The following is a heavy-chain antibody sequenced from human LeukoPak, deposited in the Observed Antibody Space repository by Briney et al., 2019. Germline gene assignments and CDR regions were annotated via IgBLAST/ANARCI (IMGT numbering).Heavy chain of an antibody. CDR3: VTYLRGNYQADH. V-gene: IGHV1-69*13. Sequence: ASVKVSCKASGGTFSSYAISWVRQAPGQGLEWMGGIIPIFGTANYAQKFQGRVTITADESTSTAYMELSSLRSEDTAVYYCVTYLRGNYQADHWGQGTLVTVSS. CDR2: IIPIFGTA. D-gene: IGHD1-1*01. J-gene: IGHJ4*02. CDR1: GGTFSSYA.